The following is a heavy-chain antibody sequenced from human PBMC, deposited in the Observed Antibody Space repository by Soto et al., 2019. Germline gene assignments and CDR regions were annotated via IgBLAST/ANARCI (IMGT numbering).Heavy chain of an antibody. CDR2: ISGSGGST. J-gene: IGHJ4*02. CDR1: GFTFSSYA. Sequence: GGSLRLSCAASGFTFSSYAMSWVRQAPGKGLEWVSAISGSGGSTYYADSVKGRFTISRDNSKNTLYLQMNSLRAEDTAVYYCAKASSWYGGVSYFDYWGQGTLVTVSS. V-gene: IGHV3-23*01. CDR3: AKASSWYGGVSYFDY. D-gene: IGHD6-13*01.